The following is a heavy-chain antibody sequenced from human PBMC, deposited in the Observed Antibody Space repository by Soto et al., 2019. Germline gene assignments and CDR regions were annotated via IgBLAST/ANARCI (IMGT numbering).Heavy chain of an antibody. J-gene: IGHJ4*02. Sequence: QVQLVESGGGMVQPGRSLRLSCAASGFIFSNNGFHWVRQAPGKGLEWVSLTSHDGRDNHYADSVKGRFTISRDNAKNTGFLQMNSLRVEATAVYFCARWGGSMRSGYYIDYWGQGTLVTVSS. CDR2: TSHDGRDN. D-gene: IGHD3-10*01. V-gene: IGHV3-33*01. CDR1: GFIFSNNG. CDR3: ARWGGSMRSGYYIDY.